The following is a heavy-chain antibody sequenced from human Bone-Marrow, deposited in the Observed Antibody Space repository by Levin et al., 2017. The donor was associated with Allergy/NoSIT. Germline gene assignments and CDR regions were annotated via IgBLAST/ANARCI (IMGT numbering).Heavy chain of an antibody. CDR2: IWYDGSNK. Sequence: GGSLRLSCAASGFTFSSYGMHWVRQAPGKGLEWVAVIWYDGSNKYYADSVKGRFTISRDNSKNTLYLQMNSLRAEDTAVYYCARVGGYSYALNYRDAFDIWGQGTMVTVSS. CDR1: GFTFSSYG. CDR3: ARVGGYSYALNYRDAFDI. V-gene: IGHV3-33*01. J-gene: IGHJ3*02. D-gene: IGHD5-18*01.